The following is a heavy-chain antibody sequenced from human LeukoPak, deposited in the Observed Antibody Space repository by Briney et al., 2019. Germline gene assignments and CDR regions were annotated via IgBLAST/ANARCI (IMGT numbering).Heavy chain of an antibody. CDR3: ARGGTTVTLGYYYYYMDV. Sequence: GASVKVSCKASGYTFTSYDINWVRQATGQGLEWMGWMNPNSGNTNYAQKLQGRVTMTTDTSTSTAYMGLRSLRSDDTAVYYCARGGTTVTLGYYYYYMDVWGKGTTVTISS. V-gene: IGHV1-8*01. CDR1: GYTFTSYD. J-gene: IGHJ6*03. D-gene: IGHD4-11*01. CDR2: MNPNSGNT.